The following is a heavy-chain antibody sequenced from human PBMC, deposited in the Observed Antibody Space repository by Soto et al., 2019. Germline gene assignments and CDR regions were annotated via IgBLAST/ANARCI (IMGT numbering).Heavy chain of an antibody. V-gene: IGHV1-18*01. Sequence: GASVKVSCKASGYTFTSYGISWVRQAPGQGLEWMGWISAYNGNTNYAQKLQGRVTMTTDTSTSTAYMELRSLRSDDTAVYYCARSNYYGSGSYWNDYYYHGMDVWGQGTTVTVSS. D-gene: IGHD3-10*01. CDR3: ARSNYYGSGSYWNDYYYHGMDV. J-gene: IGHJ6*02. CDR2: ISAYNGNT. CDR1: GYTFTSYG.